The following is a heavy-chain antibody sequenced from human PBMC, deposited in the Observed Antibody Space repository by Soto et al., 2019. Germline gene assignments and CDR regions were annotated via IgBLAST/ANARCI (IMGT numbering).Heavy chain of an antibody. J-gene: IGHJ6*04. V-gene: IGHV3-74*01. D-gene: IGHD3-16*01. CDR3: ASNYAYAEGYFFNGIYV. CDR1: GVTFRNYW. Sequence: PGGSLRLSCASSGVTFRNYWMHWVRQAPGKGLVWVSRVNSDGDTTYYADSVKGRFTISRDNAKNTLHLQMNSLGAEDTAVYYCASNYAYAEGYFFNGIYVWGEAATLTIST. CDR2: VNSDGDTT.